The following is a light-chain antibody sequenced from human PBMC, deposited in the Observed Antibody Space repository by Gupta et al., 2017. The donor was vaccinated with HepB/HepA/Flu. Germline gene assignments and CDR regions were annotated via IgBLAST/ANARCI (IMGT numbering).Light chain of an antibody. CDR2: ENN. Sequence: QSVLTQPPSVSAAPGQKVTISCSGSSSNIGNNYVSCYQQLPGTAPKLLIYENNKRPSGIPDRFSGSKSGTSATLGITGLQTGDEADYYCGTWDSSLSAGGVFGGGTKLTVL. V-gene: IGLV1-51*02. CDR1: SSNIGNNY. J-gene: IGLJ3*02. CDR3: GTWDSSLSAGGV.